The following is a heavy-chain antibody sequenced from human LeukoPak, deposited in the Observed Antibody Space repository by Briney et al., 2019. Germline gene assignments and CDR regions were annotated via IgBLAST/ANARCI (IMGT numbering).Heavy chain of an antibody. D-gene: IGHD3-10*01. CDR2: INHSGST. CDR1: GGSFSGYY. CDR3: ARNGVRGVEKPYYFDY. V-gene: IGHV4-34*01. Sequence: SETLSLTCAVYGGSFSGYYWTWIRQPPGKGLEWIGEINHSGSTNYNPSLKSRVTISVDTSKNQFSLKLSSVTAADTAVYYCARNGVRGVEKPYYFDYWGQGTLVTVSS. J-gene: IGHJ4*02.